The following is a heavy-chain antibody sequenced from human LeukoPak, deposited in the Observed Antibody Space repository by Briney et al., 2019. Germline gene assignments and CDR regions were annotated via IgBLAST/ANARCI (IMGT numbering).Heavy chain of an antibody. CDR3: ARGRFGELSPPFDY. CDR2: ISGSGGST. V-gene: IGHV3-23*01. J-gene: IGHJ4*02. Sequence: GGSLRLSCAASGFTFSSYAMSWVRQAPGKGLEWVSAISGSGGSTYYADSVKGRFTISRDNSKNTLYLQMNSLRAEDTAVYYCARGRFGELSPPFDYWGQGTLVTVSS. D-gene: IGHD3-10*01. CDR1: GFTFSSYA.